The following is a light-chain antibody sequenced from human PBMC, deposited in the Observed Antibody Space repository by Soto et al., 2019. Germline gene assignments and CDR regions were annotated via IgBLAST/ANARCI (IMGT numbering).Light chain of an antibody. V-gene: IGKV3-15*01. CDR3: QQYNNWPFS. CDR2: DVS. CDR1: QSVSSN. J-gene: IGKJ5*01. Sequence: EIVMPQSPATLSVSTGERATLSCRASQSVSSNLAWYQQKSGQSPRLLIYDVSTRATGVPARFSGTGSETDFTLTISGLQSEDSAVYFCQQYNNWPFSFGQGTRLEIK.